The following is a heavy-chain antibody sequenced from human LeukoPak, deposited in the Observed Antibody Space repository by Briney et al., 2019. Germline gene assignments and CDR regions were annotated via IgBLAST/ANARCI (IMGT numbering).Heavy chain of an antibody. Sequence: ASVKVSCKASGYTFTSFGISWVRQAPGQGLEWMGWISTYNANTNYAQNLQGRVTMTTDTSTSTSYMELRSQRSDDTAVYFCARVFSFGDYIWGSYRYYFDYWGQGTLVTVSS. CDR3: ARVFSFGDYIWGSYRYYFDY. J-gene: IGHJ4*02. D-gene: IGHD3-16*02. CDR1: GYTFTSFG. CDR2: ISTYNANT. V-gene: IGHV1-18*01.